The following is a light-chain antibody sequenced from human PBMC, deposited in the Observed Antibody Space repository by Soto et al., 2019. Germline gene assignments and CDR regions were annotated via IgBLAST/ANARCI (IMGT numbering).Light chain of an antibody. Sequence: EIVLTQCPGTLSLSPGERAALSCRAGQSVSSSYLAWYQQKPGQAPRLLIYGASSRATGIPDRFSGSGSGTDFTLTISRLEPEDFAVYYCQQYGSSPQLTFGGGTKVDIK. CDR1: QSVSSSY. J-gene: IGKJ4*01. CDR2: GAS. CDR3: QQYGSSPQLT. V-gene: IGKV3-20*01.